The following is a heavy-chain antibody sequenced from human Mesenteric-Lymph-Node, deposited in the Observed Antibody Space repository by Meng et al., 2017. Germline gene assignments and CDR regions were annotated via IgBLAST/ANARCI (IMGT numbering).Heavy chain of an antibody. CDR2: IDKSGSTV. CDR3: ARDFRSLSYSDGNPYSVFGMDV. J-gene: IGHJ6*02. CDR1: GFTFSSYA. Sequence: GESLKISCAASGFTFSSYAMSWIRQAPGKGLEWLSHIDKSGSTVYLADSVKGRFTMSRDNTKNSLYLQMNSLSAEDTAVYYCARDFRSLSYSDGNPYSVFGMDVWGPGTTVTVSS. V-gene: IGHV3-11*01. D-gene: IGHD3-22*01.